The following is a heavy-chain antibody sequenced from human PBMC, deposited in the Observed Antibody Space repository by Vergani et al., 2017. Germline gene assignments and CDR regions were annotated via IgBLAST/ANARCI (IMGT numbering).Heavy chain of an antibody. CDR1: GFTFGDHG. CDR2: ISYDGTNK. Sequence: QVQLVESGGGVVQPGRSLRLSCAASGFTFGDHGIHWVRRAPGKGLVWVALISYDGTNKYYTNSVRGRFTISRDNSKRTLFLPMNSLRVEDMAVYYCAKDRGDWRYSRYFYNYYMDVWGKGTTVTVSS. CDR3: AKDRGDWRYSRYFYNYYMDV. V-gene: IGHV3-30-3*01. J-gene: IGHJ6*03. D-gene: IGHD2-8*02.